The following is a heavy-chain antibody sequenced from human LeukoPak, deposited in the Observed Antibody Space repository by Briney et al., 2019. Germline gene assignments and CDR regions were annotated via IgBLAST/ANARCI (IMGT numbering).Heavy chain of an antibody. D-gene: IGHD2-2*01. V-gene: IGHV3-69-1*01. CDR3: GREDCNNVRCYGASDA. CDR1: GFTFISYA. J-gene: IGHJ5*02. Sequence: GGALRLSCVGSGFTFISYAMNWVRQAPAKGLERVSSINIKKKIYYADCIKRRCTISRHNAKNSLSLQMNSMRGEDTAVYYCGREDCNNVRCYGASDAWGQGTLVTVSS. CDR2: INIKKKI.